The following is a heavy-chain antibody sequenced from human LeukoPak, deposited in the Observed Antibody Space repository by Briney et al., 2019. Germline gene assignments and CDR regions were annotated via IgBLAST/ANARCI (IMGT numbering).Heavy chain of an antibody. D-gene: IGHD2-21*01. J-gene: IGHJ4*02. V-gene: IGHV3-7*01. Sequence: PGGSLRLSCAASGFTFSSYWMSWVRQAPGKGLEWVANIKQDGSEKYYVDSVKGRFAISRDNAKNSLYLQMNSLRAEDTAVYYCAKSTCGGDCYTFDYWGQGTLVTASS. CDR1: GFTFSSYW. CDR3: AKSTCGGDCYTFDY. CDR2: IKQDGSEK.